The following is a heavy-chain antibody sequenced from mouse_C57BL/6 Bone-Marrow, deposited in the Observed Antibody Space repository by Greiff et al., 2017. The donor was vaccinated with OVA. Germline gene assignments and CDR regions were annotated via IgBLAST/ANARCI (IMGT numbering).Heavy chain of an antibody. CDR1: GYTFTSYW. V-gene: IGHV1-7*01. Sequence: QVHVKQSGAELAKPGASVKLSCKASGYTFTSYWMHWVKQRPGQGLEWIGYINPSSGYTKYNQKFKDKATLTRDKSSSTAYMQLSSLTYEDSAGYYCARWYYAMDYGGQGNAVTVSA. CDR3: ARWYYAMDY. CDR2: INPSSGYT. J-gene: IGHJ4*01.